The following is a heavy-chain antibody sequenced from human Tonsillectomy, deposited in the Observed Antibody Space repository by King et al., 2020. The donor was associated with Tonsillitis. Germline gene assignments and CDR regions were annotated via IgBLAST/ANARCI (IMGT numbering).Heavy chain of an antibody. V-gene: IGHV1-2*02. D-gene: IGHD1-26*01. CDR1: GYTFTGDY. J-gene: IGHJ3*01. Sequence: QLVQSGAEVKKPGASVKVSCKASGYTFTGDYMNWVRQAPGQGLEWMGWINRNSGGTNYAQKFQGRVTMTRETSIRTAYMELSRLRSEDTAVYYCGGGIVGATGAFDLWGQGTMVTVSS. CDR2: INRNSGGT. CDR3: GGGIVGATGAFDL.